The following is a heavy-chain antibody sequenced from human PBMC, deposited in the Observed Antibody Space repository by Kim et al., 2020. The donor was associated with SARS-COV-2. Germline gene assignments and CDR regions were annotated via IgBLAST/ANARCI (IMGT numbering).Heavy chain of an antibody. Sequence: GGSLRLSCAASGFTFSSYGMHWVRQAPGKGLEWVAVISYDGSNKYYADSVKGRFTISRDNSKNTLYLQMNSLRAEDTAVYYCAKGGGHYYYGMDVWGQGTTVTVSS. CDR1: GFTFSSYG. CDR2: ISYDGSNK. J-gene: IGHJ6*02. D-gene: IGHD1-26*01. V-gene: IGHV3-30*18. CDR3: AKGGGHYYYGMDV.